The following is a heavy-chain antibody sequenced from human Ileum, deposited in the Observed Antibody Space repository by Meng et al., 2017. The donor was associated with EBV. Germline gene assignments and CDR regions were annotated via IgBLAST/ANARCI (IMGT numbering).Heavy chain of an antibody. Sequence: ASGPDSVRPSTTLSLSCAVSGASRPNLHWWAWFRQPPGMGLGWIGEIPNRGSSAYNPSLKSRVSMSIDKSKNQFSLKLTSVTAADTAVYHCLRGSGGSVWGQGTLVNVSS. D-gene: IGHD3-10*01. CDR3: LRGSGGSV. CDR2: IPNRGSS. CDR1: GASRPNLHW. V-gene: IGHV4-4*02. J-gene: IGHJ1*01.